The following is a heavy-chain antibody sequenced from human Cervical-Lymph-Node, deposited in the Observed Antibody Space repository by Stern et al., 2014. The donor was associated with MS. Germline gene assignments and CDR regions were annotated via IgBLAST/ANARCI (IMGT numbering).Heavy chain of an antibody. J-gene: IGHJ4*02. CDR1: GYSFTDYY. V-gene: IGHV1-2*02. CDR2: INPSIGVT. CDR3: QAFPAY. Sequence: QVQLVQSGAEVKKPGASVKASCRSSGYSFTDYYFHWVRQAPGQGLEWMGCINPSIGVTHYAQQFQGRVTMTRGSSMNTAYMEMSRLRSDDTAVYYCQAFPAYWGQGTLITVSS.